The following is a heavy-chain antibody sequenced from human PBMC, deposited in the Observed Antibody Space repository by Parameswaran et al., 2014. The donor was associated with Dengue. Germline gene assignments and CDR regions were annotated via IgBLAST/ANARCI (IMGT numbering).Heavy chain of an antibody. D-gene: IGHD2-21*02. CDR3: ARLISPVVTAIPYYFDY. Sequence: RWIRQPPGKGLEWIGYIYYSGSTYYNPSLKSRVTISVDTSKNQFSLKLSSVTAADTAVYYCARLISPVVTAIPYYFDYWGQGTLVTVSS. J-gene: IGHJ4*02. V-gene: IGHV4-30-4*01. CDR2: IYYSGST.